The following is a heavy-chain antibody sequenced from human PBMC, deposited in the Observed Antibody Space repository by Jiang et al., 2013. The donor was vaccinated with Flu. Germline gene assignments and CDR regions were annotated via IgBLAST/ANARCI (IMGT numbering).Heavy chain of an antibody. CDR3: ARGRGDGGKYPLQY. D-gene: IGHD4-23*01. V-gene: IGHV5-51*03. CDR1: GYTFTSYW. CDR2: IYPGGSHL. Sequence: GAEVKKPGESLKISCQGSGYTFTSYWIAWVRQMPGKGLEWMGIIYPGGSHLRYSPSFQGQVTISSDKSTNTAYLQWKSLKASDTAMYYCARGRGDGGKYPLQYWGQGTLVTVSS. J-gene: IGHJ4*02.